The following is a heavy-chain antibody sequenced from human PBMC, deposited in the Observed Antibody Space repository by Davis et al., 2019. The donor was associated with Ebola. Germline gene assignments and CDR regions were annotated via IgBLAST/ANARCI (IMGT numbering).Heavy chain of an antibody. J-gene: IGHJ3*01. CDR2: FYYTGST. CDR3: AKEGGDGYADGAFDV. V-gene: IGHV4-59*01. D-gene: IGHD5-24*01. Sequence: SETLSLTCTVSGGSTSSYHWTWIRQSPGKGLEWIGYFYYTGSTNYNPSLKSRVTMSVDTSKNQFSLKLSSVTAADTAVYYCAKEGGDGYADGAFDVLGQGTMVTVSS. CDR1: GGSTSSYH.